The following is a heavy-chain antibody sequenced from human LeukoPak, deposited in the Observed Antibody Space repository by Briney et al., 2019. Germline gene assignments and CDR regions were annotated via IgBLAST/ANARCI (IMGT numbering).Heavy chain of an antibody. V-gene: IGHV3-13*01. D-gene: IGHD6-19*01. CDR1: GFTFSSYD. CDR2: IGTAGDT. J-gene: IGHJ6*03. CDR3: AKPYSSGWFLSGYYYYMDV. Sequence: GGSLRLSCAASGFTFSSYDMHWVRQATGKGLEWVSAIGTAGDTYYPGSVKGRFTISRENAKNSLYLQMNSLRAGDTAVYYCAKPYSSGWFLSGYYYYMDVWGKGTTVTVSS.